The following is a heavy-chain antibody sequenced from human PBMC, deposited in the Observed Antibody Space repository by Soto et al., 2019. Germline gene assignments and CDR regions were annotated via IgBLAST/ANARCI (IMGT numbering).Heavy chain of an antibody. CDR2: ISAYNGNT. Sequence: QVHLVQSGAEVKMPGASVKVTCKASGFTFTSYAFTWVRQAPGQGLEWMGWISAYNGNTNYARNFRGRVTMTTDSSTSTVYMELGSLTSDDTAVYFCARDFTGWPPEGVGSWGQGTLVSVSA. D-gene: IGHD3-16*01. V-gene: IGHV1-18*01. J-gene: IGHJ4*02. CDR1: GFTFTSYA. CDR3: ARDFTGWPPEGVGS.